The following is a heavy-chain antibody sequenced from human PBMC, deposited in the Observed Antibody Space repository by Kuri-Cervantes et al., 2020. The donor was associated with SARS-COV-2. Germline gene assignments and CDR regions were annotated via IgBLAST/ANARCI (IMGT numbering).Heavy chain of an antibody. J-gene: IGHJ4*02. Sequence: GEALKISCAASGFTFSSYAMSWVRQAPGKGLEWVSYISSSSSTIYYADSVKGRFTISRDNAKNSLYLQMNSLKDEDTAVYYCAKTLRKGMIKFGGVDYWGQGTLVTVSS. V-gene: IGHV3-48*02. D-gene: IGHD3-16*01. CDR3: AKTLRKGMIKFGGVDY. CDR2: ISSSSSTI. CDR1: GFTFSSYA.